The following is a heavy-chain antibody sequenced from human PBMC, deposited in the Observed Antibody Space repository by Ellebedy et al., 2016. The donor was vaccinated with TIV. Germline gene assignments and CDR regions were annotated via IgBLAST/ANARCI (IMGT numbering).Heavy chain of an antibody. CDR2: ISWDGGST. D-gene: IGHD6-19*01. CDR3: AKDMGSYSSGWSPLGY. V-gene: IGHV3-43D*03. J-gene: IGHJ4*02. CDR1: GFTFDDYA. Sequence: GGSLRLSXAASGFTFDDYAMHWVRQAPGKGLEWVSLISWDGGSTYYADSVKGRFTISRDNSKNSLYLQMNSLRAEDTALYYCAKDMGSYSSGWSPLGYWGQGTLVTVSS.